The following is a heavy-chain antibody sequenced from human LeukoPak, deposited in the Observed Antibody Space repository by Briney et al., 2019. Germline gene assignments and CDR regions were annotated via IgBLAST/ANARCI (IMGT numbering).Heavy chain of an antibody. J-gene: IGHJ4*02. V-gene: IGHV3-23*01. CDR1: GFTFSSYA. Sequence: GGSLRLSCAASGFTFSSYAMSWVRQAPGKGLEWVSAISGSGGSTYYADSVKGRFTISRDNSKNTLYLQMNSLRAEDTAVYYCTKGDCSGGSCYNFDYWGQGTLVTVSS. CDR2: ISGSGGST. CDR3: TKGDCSGGSCYNFDY. D-gene: IGHD2-15*01.